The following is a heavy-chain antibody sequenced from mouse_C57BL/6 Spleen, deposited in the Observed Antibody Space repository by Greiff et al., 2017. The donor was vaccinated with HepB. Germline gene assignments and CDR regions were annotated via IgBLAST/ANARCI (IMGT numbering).Heavy chain of an antibody. CDR2: IDPGDGDT. CDR3: ARWGNTVVVDY. Sequence: QVQLQQSGAELVKPGASVKISCKATGYAFSSYWMNWVKQRPGKGLEWIGQIDPGDGDTNYNGKFKGKATLTADKSTITAYMQLSSLTSEDSAVYVYARWGNTVVVDYWGQGTTLTVSS. V-gene: IGHV1-80*01. CDR1: GYAFSSYW. D-gene: IGHD1-1*01. J-gene: IGHJ2*01.